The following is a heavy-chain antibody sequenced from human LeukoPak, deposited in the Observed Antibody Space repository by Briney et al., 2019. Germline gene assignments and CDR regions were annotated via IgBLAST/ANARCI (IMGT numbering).Heavy chain of an antibody. CDR3: ASSNDWRYYFDF. J-gene: IGHJ4*02. CDR1: GFTFRSYS. D-gene: IGHD2-21*01. V-gene: IGHV3-21*01. Sequence: GGSLRLSCAASGFTFRSYSMNWVRQAPGKGLEWVSSITSSSSYIYYADSVKGRFTISRDNAKNSLYLQMNSLRGEDTAVYYCASSNDWRYYFDFWGRGVLVTVSS. CDR2: ITSSSSYI.